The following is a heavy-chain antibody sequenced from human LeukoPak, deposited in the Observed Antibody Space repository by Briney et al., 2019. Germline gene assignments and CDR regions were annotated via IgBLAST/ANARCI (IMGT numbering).Heavy chain of an antibody. J-gene: IGHJ4*02. D-gene: IGHD1-1*01. CDR1: GYTFTSYY. CDR2: INPGGSST. Sequence: ASVKVSCKASGYTFTSYYIDWVRQAPGQGLEWMGVINPGGSSTRYAQKFQGRVTMTGDPSTRTVYMELSSLTSDDTAVYYCARGTADAYWGQGTPVTVSS. V-gene: IGHV1-46*01. CDR3: ARGTADAY.